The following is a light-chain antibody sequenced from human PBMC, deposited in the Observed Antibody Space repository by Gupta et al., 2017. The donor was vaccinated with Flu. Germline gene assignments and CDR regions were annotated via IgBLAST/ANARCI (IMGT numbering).Light chain of an antibody. CDR1: QALSSN. J-gene: IGKJ4*01. CDR3: QQYHTWPLT. V-gene: IGKV3-15*01. Sequence: LSLSPGERATLSCRASQALSSNLAWYRQKPGQAPRLLIYGASTRATGISARFSGSGSGTEFTLTISSLQSEDSAVYFCQQYHTWPLTFGGGTKVEIK. CDR2: GAS.